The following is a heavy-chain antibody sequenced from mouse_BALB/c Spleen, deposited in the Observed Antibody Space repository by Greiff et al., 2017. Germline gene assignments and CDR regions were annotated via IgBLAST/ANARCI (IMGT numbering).Heavy chain of an antibody. D-gene: IGHD2-1*01. CDR1: GFSLTSYG. CDR2: IWAGGST. J-gene: IGHJ3*01. CDR3: ARGSYGNFPWFAY. V-gene: IGHV2-9*02. Sequence: VQLQQSGPGLVAPSQSLSITCTVSGFSLTSYGVHWVRQPPGKGLEWLGVIWAGGSTNYNSALMSRLSISKDNSKSQVFLKMNSLQTDDTAMYYCARGSYGNFPWFAYWGQGTLVTVSA.